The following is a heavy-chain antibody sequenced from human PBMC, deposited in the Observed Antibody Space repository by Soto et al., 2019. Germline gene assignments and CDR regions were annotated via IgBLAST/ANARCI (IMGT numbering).Heavy chain of an antibody. V-gene: IGHV4-31*03. CDR3: ARGAPRNSYYYYGMDV. CDR2: IYYSGTT. Sequence: QVQLQESGPGLVKPSQTLSLTCTVSGGSISSSDYYWSWIRQHPGRGLEWIGYIYYSGTTYYNPSLKSRITIAVDTSKNQFPLNLSSVTAADTALYYCARGAPRNSYYYYGMDVWGQGATVTVSS. D-gene: IGHD1-1*01. J-gene: IGHJ6*02. CDR1: GGSISSSDYY.